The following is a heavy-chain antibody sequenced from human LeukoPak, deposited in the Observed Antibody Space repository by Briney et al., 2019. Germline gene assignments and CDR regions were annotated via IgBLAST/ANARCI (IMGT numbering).Heavy chain of an antibody. Sequence: SVKVSCKASGYTFTGYYMHWVRQAPGQGLEWMGGIIPIFGTANYAQKFQGRVTITTDESTSTAYMELSSLRSEDTAVYYCATELAYCGGDCYSGFDYWGQGTLVTVSS. CDR2: IIPIFGTA. D-gene: IGHD2-21*02. J-gene: IGHJ4*02. CDR1: GYTFTGYY. CDR3: ATELAYCGGDCYSGFDY. V-gene: IGHV1-69*05.